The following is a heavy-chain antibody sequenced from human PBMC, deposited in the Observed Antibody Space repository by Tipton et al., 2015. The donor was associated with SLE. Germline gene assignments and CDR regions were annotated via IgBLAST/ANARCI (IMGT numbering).Heavy chain of an antibody. V-gene: IGHV4-31*03. Sequence: TLSLTCTVSGGSVNTGGYYWSWIRQLPGKGLEWIGYIYYTGTTYYNPSVKSRVTISVDTSKNQFSLKLSSVTAADTAVYYCARGPSGGSSSGHYFDYWGQGTLVAVSA. CDR2: IYYTGTT. D-gene: IGHD6-6*01. J-gene: IGHJ4*02. CDR3: ARGPSGGSSSGHYFDY. CDR1: GGSVNTGGYY.